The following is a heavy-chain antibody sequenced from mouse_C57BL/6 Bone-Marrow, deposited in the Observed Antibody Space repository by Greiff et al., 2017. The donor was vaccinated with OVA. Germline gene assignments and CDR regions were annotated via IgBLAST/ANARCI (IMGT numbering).Heavy chain of an antibody. Sequence: QVQLQQPGAELVRPGASVKLSCKASGYTFTSYWMHWVKQRPGQGLEWIGEIDPSDSYTNYNQKFKGKATLTVDTSSSTAYMQLSSLTSEDSAVYDCARGGHYYCSSPFAYGSRGNGTTV. CDR2: IDPSDSYT. CDR3: ARGGHYYCSSPFAYGS. J-gene: IGHJ1*03. CDR1: GYTFTSYW. D-gene: IGHD1-1*01. V-gene: IGHV1-59*01.